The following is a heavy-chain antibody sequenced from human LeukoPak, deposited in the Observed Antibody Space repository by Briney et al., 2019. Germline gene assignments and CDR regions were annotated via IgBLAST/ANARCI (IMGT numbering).Heavy chain of an antibody. CDR2: IYPADSDT. J-gene: IGHJ3*02. CDR3: ARQGVTATFDI. D-gene: IGHD2-21*02. CDR1: GNRFTNYW. V-gene: IGHV5-51*01. Sequence: GESLKIFCKGSGNRFTNYWIGWVRQMPGKGLEWMGIIYPADSDTRYSPSFQGQVTISADKSISTAYLQWSSLKASDTAIYYCARQGVTATFDIWGQGTMVTVSS.